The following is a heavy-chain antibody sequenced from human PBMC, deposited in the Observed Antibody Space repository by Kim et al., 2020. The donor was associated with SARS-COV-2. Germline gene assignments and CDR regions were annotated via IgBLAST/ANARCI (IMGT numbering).Heavy chain of an antibody. V-gene: IGHV1-2*06. CDR3: AREVRAAAGTYFDN. D-gene: IGHD6-13*01. CDR2: INPNSDDT. Sequence: ASVKVSCKASGYTFTGYYIHWVRQAPGQQGLEWMGRINPNSDDTNYAQKFPGRVTMTRDTSISTAYMDLSRLRSDDTAVYYCAREVRAAAGTYFDNWGQGTLVTVSS. J-gene: IGHJ4*02. CDR1: GYTFTGYY.